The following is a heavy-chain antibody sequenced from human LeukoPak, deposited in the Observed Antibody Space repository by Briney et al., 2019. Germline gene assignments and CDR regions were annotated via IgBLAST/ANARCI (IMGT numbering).Heavy chain of an antibody. CDR1: GGSISDCY. Sequence: PSETLSLTCTVSGGSISDCYWSWFRQPPGKGLEWIGYIYYSGSTSYNPSLRSRVTISIDTSANQFSLKLSSVTAADTAVYYCARAYYDILTGYPHFDYWGQGTLVTVSS. CDR3: ARAYYDILTGYPHFDY. D-gene: IGHD3-9*01. V-gene: IGHV4-59*12. CDR2: IYYSGST. J-gene: IGHJ4*02.